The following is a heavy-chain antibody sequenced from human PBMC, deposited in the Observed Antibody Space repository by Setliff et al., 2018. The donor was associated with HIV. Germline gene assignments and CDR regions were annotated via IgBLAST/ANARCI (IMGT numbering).Heavy chain of an antibody. CDR1: GDTFTSYY. CDR3: AREAEEGERSSPWYFDY. V-gene: IGHV1-46*01. CDR2: ISPSGAST. D-gene: IGHD6-19*01. J-gene: IGHJ4*02. Sequence: GASVKVSCKASGDTFTSYYMHWVRRAPGQGLEWMGMISPSGASTKYAQRLQGRVTLTRDTSSSTVYVELSSLRSDDTAVYYCAREAEEGERSSPWYFDYWGQGTLVTVSS.